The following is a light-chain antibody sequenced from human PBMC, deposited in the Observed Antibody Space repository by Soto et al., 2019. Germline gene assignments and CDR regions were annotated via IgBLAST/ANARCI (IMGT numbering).Light chain of an antibody. CDR2: KAS. CDR3: QQTYSAPQT. J-gene: IGKJ1*01. Sequence: DIQMTQSPSTLSGSVGDRVTITCRASQTISSWLAWYQQKPGKAPKLLIYKASTLKSGVPSRFSGSGSGTDFTLTISSLQAEDFATYFCQQTYSAPQTFGQGTKVDIK. V-gene: IGKV1-5*03. CDR1: QTISSW.